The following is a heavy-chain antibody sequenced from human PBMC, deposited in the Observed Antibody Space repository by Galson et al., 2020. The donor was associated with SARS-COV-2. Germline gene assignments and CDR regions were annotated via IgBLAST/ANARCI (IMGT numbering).Heavy chain of an antibody. CDR1: GFTFSSYE. Sequence: GESLKISCEGSGFTFSSYEMNWVRQAPGKGLEWVSYISSSGTNTYYADSVQGRFTISRDNAKNSLYLQMTSLRAEDTAVYYCASPYLAAASFFGAFDIWGLGTMVTVSS. J-gene: IGHJ3*02. V-gene: IGHV3-48*03. D-gene: IGHD2-15*01. CDR2: ISSSGTNT. CDR3: ASPYLAAASFFGAFDI.